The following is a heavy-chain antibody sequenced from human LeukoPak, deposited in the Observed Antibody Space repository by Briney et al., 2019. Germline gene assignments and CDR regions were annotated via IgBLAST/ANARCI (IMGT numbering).Heavy chain of an antibody. CDR2: IIPIFGTA. Sequence: GASVKVSCKASGGTFSSYAISWVRQAPGQGLEWMGGIIPIFGTANYAQKFQGRVTITADKSTSTAYMELSSLRSEDTAAYYCARDGFAVTHPSYYYMDVWGKGTTVTVSS. V-gene: IGHV1-69*06. CDR3: ARDGFAVTHPSYYYMDV. CDR1: GGTFSSYA. J-gene: IGHJ6*03. D-gene: IGHD4-11*01.